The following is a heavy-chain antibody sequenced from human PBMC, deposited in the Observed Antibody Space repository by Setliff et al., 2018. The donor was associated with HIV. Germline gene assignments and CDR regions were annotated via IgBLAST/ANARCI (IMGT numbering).Heavy chain of an antibody. D-gene: IGHD3-3*01. V-gene: IGHV1-69*10. J-gene: IGHJ6*03. Sequence: SVKVSCKASGYTFTGYYMHWVRQAPILGVANYAQRFQGKVTITADKSTSTAYMELTSLRFDDTAMYYCVRGVQSPPHYSYYYMDVWGEGTMVTVSS. CDR2: ILGVA. CDR3: VRGVQSPPHYSYYYMDV. CDR1: GYTFTGYY.